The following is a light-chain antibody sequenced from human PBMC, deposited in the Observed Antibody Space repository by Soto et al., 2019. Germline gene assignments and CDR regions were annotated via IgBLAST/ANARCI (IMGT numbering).Light chain of an antibody. Sequence: QSVLTQPPSVSGAPGQRVTISCTGSSSNIGADYDVHWYQQFPGTAPKLLIYDNTKRPSGVPDRFSGSKSGASASLAITGLQAEDEADYYCQSYGRSLSGPVFGRGTKLTVL. J-gene: IGLJ2*01. V-gene: IGLV1-40*01. CDR1: SSNIGADYD. CDR3: QSYGRSLSGPV. CDR2: DNT.